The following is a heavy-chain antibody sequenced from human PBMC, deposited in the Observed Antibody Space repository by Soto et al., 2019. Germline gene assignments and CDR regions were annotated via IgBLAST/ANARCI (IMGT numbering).Heavy chain of an antibody. CDR3: AKERVVTTFFDY. J-gene: IGHJ4*02. CDR2: ISDSGGST. CDR1: GFTFSNYA. Sequence: EVQLLESGGGLVQPGGSLRLSCASSGFTFSNYAMPWVRQAPGKGLEWVSTISDSGGSTYYADSVKGRFTISRDNSKNTVSLQMNSLRAEDTAVYYCAKERVVTTFFDYWGQGTMVTVSS. V-gene: IGHV3-23*01. D-gene: IGHD4-17*01.